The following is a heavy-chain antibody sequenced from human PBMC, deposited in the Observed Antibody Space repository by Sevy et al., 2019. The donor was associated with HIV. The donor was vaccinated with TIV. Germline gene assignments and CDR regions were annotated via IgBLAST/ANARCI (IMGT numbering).Heavy chain of an antibody. CDR3: AGENAWGRGYS. Sequence: SETLSLTCTVSGGSITSLYWNWIRQPPGKGLEWIANIYYNGHINYNPSLKSRVTLSLDTSKNQFSLRLCSVTAEDTAMYYCAGENAWGRGYSWGQGTLVTVSS. CDR1: GGSITSLY. CDR2: IYYNGHI. V-gene: IGHV4-59*08. D-gene: IGHD1-26*01. J-gene: IGHJ4*02.